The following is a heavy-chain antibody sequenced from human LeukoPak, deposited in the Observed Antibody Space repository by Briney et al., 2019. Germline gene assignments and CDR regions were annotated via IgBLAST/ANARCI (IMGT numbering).Heavy chain of an antibody. CDR2: ISYDGDNK. D-gene: IGHD6-19*01. Sequence: PGGSLRLSCAASGFTFSSYAMHWVRQAPGKGLEWVAVISYDGDNKYYADSVKGRFTISRDNSKNTLYLQMNSLRAEDTAVYYCARDGSSGWTGYFDYWGQGTLVTVSS. V-gene: IGHV3-30-3*01. J-gene: IGHJ4*02. CDR3: ARDGSSGWTGYFDY. CDR1: GFTFSSYA.